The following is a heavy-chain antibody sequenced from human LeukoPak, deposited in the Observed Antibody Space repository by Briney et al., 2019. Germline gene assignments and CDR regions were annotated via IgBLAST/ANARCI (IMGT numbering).Heavy chain of an antibody. D-gene: IGHD2-2*01. CDR3: VRGKYQLPQ. Sequence: ASVKVSCKASGYTFSSYDMNWVRQAPGKGLEGMGGMNPNRGKKVYAEKVKGRVTMTRDTSKSTAYMERSRLRSDDTAVYYCVRGKYQLPQWGQGTLVTVSS. V-gene: IGHV1-8*01. J-gene: IGHJ4*02. CDR1: GYTFSSYD. CDR2: MNPNRGKK.